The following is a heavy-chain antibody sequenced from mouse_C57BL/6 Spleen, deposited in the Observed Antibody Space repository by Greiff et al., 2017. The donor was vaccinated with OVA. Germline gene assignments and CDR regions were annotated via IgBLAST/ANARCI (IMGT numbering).Heavy chain of an antibody. Sequence: EVQLQQSGPELVKPGASVKMSCKASGYTFTDYNMHWVKQSHGKSLEWIGYINPNNGGTSYNQKFKGKATLTVNKSSSTAYMELRSLTSEDSAVYYCARREIYYGSPYWYFDVWGTGTTVTVSS. CDR3: ARREIYYGSPYWYFDV. D-gene: IGHD1-1*01. CDR1: GYTFTDYN. J-gene: IGHJ1*03. CDR2: INPNNGGT. V-gene: IGHV1-22*01.